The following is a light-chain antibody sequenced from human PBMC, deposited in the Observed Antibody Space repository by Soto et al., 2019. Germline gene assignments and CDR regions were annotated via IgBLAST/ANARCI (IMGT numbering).Light chain of an antibody. V-gene: IGKV3-20*01. CDR1: QSVSSYY. Sequence: EIVLTQSPGTLSLSPGERATLSCRASQSVSSYYLAWYQQKPGQAPRLLIYAASSRATGIPDRFSGGGSGTDFTLTISRLEPEDFATYYCQHYNTYSPGTFGQGTRVEVK. CDR2: AAS. CDR3: QHYNTYSPGT. J-gene: IGKJ1*01.